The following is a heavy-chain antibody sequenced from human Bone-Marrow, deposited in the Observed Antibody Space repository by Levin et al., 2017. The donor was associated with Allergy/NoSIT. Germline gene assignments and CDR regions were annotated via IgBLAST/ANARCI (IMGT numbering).Heavy chain of an antibody. D-gene: IGHD3-10*01. J-gene: IGHJ5*02. V-gene: IGHV4-34*01. CDR3: ARGIVGGWFDP. CDR1: GGSFSGYY. Sequence: LSCAVYGGSFSGYYWSWIRQPPGKGLEWIGEINHSGSTNYNPSLKSRVTISVDTSKNQFSLKLSSVTAADTAVYYCARGIVGGWFDPWGQGTLVTVSS. CDR2: INHSGST.